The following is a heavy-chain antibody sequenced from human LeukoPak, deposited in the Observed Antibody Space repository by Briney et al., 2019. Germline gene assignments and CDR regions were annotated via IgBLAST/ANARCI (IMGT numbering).Heavy chain of an antibody. CDR3: ARGGATTFGLWGNAFDI. Sequence: GGSLRLSCAASGFTFNDYWMTWVRQAPGKGLEWVANIKQDGSEKDYMYSVKGRHTISRDNAKNSQYLQMNSLRAEDTAVYYCARGGATTFGLWGNAFDIWGQGAMVTVSS. D-gene: IGHD3-3*01. V-gene: IGHV3-7*01. J-gene: IGHJ3*02. CDR1: GFTFNDYW. CDR2: IKQDGSEK.